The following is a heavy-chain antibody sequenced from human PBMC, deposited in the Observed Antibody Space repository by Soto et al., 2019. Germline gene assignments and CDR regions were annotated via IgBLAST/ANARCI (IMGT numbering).Heavy chain of an antibody. CDR1: GFTFSSYA. D-gene: IGHD4-17*01. Sequence: QVQLVESGGGVVQPGTSLRLSCAASGFTFSSYAMHWVRQAPGKGLEWVAVVSYDGSHEFYADFVEGRFTIARDNSKDTLYLQMNSLRAEDTAVYYCAKDVNDAHIYGDYNFHYWGQGTLVTVSS. V-gene: IGHV3-30*18. J-gene: IGHJ4*02. CDR2: VSYDGSHE. CDR3: AKDVNDAHIYGDYNFHY.